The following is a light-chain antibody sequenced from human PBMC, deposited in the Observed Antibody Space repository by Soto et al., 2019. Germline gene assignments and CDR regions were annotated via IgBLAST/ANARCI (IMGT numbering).Light chain of an antibody. CDR3: QQYSDWPPMYT. J-gene: IGKJ2*01. CDR1: QSVTSN. V-gene: IGKV3-15*01. Sequence: EIVMTQSPATLSVSPGERAALSCRASQSVTSNLAWYQQKPGQAPRLLIYSASTRATGIPTRFSGSGSGTEFTLTISSLQSEDFALYYCQQYSDWPPMYTFGQGTKLEIK. CDR2: SAS.